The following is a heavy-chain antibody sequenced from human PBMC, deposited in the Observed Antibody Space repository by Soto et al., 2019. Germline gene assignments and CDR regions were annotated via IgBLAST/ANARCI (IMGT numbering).Heavy chain of an antibody. Sequence: SVKVSFRASGGTLSSYAIRWVRQAPGQGLEWMGGIIPIFGTANYAQRFQGRVTMTEDTSTGTAYMELSSLRSEDTAVYYCATEANTGTGWFDPWGQGTLVTSPQ. CDR3: ATEANTGTGWFDP. CDR1: GGTLSSYA. J-gene: IGHJ5*02. V-gene: IGHV1-69*06. D-gene: IGHD2-8*02. CDR2: IIPIFGTA.